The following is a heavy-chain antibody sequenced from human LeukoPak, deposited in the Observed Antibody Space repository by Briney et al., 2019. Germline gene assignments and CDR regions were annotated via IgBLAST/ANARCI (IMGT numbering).Heavy chain of an antibody. D-gene: IGHD4-17*01. Sequence: GGSLRLSCAASGFTFSSYGMHWVRQAPGKGLEWVAVISYDGSNKYYADSVKGRFTISRDNAKNTLYLQMNSLRAEDTAVYYCAREQRPYGDYAGYFDLWGCGTVVTVTS. V-gene: IGHV3-30*03. CDR1: GFTFSSYG. J-gene: IGHJ2*01. CDR2: ISYDGSNK. CDR3: AREQRPYGDYAGYFDL.